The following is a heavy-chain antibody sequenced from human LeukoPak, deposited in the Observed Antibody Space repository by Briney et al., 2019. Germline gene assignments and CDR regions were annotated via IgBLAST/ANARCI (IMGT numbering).Heavy chain of an antibody. V-gene: IGHV1-18*01. CDR2: ISAYNGNT. CDR3: ARVGGMTTVTTFGY. D-gene: IGHD4-17*01. CDR1: GYTFTSYG. Sequence: ASVKVSCKASGYTFTSYGISWVRQAPGQGLEWMGWISAYNGNTNYAQKLQGRVTMTRNTSISTAYMELSSLRSEDTAVYYCARVGGMTTVTTFGYWGQGTLVTVSS. J-gene: IGHJ4*02.